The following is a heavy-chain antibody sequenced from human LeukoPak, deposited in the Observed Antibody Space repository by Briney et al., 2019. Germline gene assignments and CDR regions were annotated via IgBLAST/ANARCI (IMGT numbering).Heavy chain of an antibody. J-gene: IGHJ4*02. CDR3: ARAFNYYYDSSGYYLY. D-gene: IGHD3-22*01. CDR1: GFTFSSNS. V-gene: IGHV3-48*04. Sequence: PGGSLRLSCAASGFTFSSNSMNWVRQAPGKGLEWVSYISSTGGTIYYADSMKGRFTISRDNAKNSLYLQMNSLRVEDTAVYYCARAFNYYYDSSGYYLYWGQGTLVTVSS. CDR2: ISSTGGTI.